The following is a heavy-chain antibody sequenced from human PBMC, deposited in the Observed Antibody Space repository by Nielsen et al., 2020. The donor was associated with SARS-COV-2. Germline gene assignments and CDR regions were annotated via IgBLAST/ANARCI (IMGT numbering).Heavy chain of an antibody. CDR2: IYYSGST. CDR3: ARRHPYDSILS. D-gene: IGHD3-22*01. J-gene: IGHJ5*02. Sequence: SETLSLTCTVSGGSISSYYWSWIRQPPGKGLEWIGYIYYSGSTNYNPSLKSRVTISVDTSKNQFSLKLSSVTAADTAVYYCARRHPYDSILSWGQGTLVTVSS. CDR1: GGSISSYY. V-gene: IGHV4-59*01.